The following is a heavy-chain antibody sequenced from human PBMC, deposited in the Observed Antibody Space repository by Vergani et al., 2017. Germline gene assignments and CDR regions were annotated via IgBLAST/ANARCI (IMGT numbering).Heavy chain of an antibody. CDR3: ARVPGYSSSWYDY. V-gene: IGHV4-30-4*08. CDR2: IYYSGST. D-gene: IGHD6-13*01. CDR1: GGSISSGSYY. J-gene: IGHJ4*02. Sequence: QVQLQESGPGLVKPSQTLSLTCTVSGGSISSGSYYWSWIRQPAGKGLEWIGYIYYSGSTYYNPSLKSRVTISVDTSKNQFSLKLSSVTAADTAVYYCARVPGYSSSWYDYWGQGTLVTVSS.